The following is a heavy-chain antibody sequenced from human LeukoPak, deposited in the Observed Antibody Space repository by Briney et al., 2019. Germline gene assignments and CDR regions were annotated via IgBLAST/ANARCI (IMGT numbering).Heavy chain of an antibody. Sequence: TSETLSLTCAVYGGSFSGYYWSWIRQPPGKGLEWIGEINHSGSTNYNPSLKSRVTISVDTSKNQFSLKLSSVTAADTAVYYCARPALTYYDFWSGFSKGAWLDPWGQGTLVTVSS. CDR3: ARPALTYYDFWSGFSKGAWLDP. CDR1: GGSFSGYY. J-gene: IGHJ5*02. CDR2: INHSGST. V-gene: IGHV4-34*01. D-gene: IGHD3-3*01.